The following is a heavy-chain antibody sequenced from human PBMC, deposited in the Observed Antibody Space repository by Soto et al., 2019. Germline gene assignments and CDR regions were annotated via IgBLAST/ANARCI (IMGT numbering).Heavy chain of an antibody. J-gene: IGHJ4*02. Sequence: SETLSLTCTVSGGSVSSGSYYWSWIRQPPGKGLEWIGYIYYSGSTNYNPSLKSRVTISVETSKNQFSLKLSSVTAADTAVYYCASYSSGWSFDYWGQGTLVTVSS. CDR2: IYYSGST. D-gene: IGHD6-19*01. V-gene: IGHV4-61*01. CDR3: ASYSSGWSFDY. CDR1: GGSVSSGSYY.